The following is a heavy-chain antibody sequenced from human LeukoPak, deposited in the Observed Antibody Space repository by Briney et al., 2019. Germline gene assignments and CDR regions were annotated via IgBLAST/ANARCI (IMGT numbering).Heavy chain of an antibody. D-gene: IGHD3-9*01. J-gene: IGHJ3*02. CDR2: SSSGSTI. V-gene: IGHV3-11*01. Sequence: SSSGSTIYYADSVKGRFTISRDNAKNSLYLQMNSLRAEDTAVYYCARGTEIFSAAFDIWGQGTMVTVSS. CDR3: ARGTEIFSAAFDI.